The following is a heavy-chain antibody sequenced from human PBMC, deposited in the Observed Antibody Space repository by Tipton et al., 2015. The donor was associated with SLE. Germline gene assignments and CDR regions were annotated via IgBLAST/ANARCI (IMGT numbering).Heavy chain of an antibody. CDR1: GFTFSSYG. V-gene: IGHV3-30*02. CDR3: ATGGEQWLVPDS. CDR2: IRYDGSNK. J-gene: IGHJ4*02. Sequence: SGFTFSSYGMHWVRQAPGKGLEWVAFIRYDGSNKYYADSVKGRFTISRDNAKNTLYLQMNSLRAEDTAVYYCATGGEQWLVPDSWGQGTLVTVSS. D-gene: IGHD6-19*01.